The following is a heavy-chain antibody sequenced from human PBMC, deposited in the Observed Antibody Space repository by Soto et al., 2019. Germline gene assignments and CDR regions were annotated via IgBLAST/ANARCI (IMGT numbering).Heavy chain of an antibody. CDR3: AKDLGYYYGMDV. CDR1: GFTFSSYG. J-gene: IGHJ6*02. V-gene: IGHV3-30*18. CDR2: ISYDGSNK. Sequence: PGGSLRLSCAASGFTFSSYGMHWVRQAPGKGLEWVAVISYDGSNKYYADSVKGRFTISRDNSKNTLYLQMNSLRAEDTAVYYCAKDLGYYYGMDVWGQGTTVTVSS. D-gene: IGHD7-27*01.